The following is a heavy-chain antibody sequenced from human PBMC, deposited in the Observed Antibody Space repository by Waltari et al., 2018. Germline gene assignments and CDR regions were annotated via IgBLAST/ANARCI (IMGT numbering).Heavy chain of an antibody. V-gene: IGHV3-23*04. D-gene: IGHD3-10*01. CDR3: AKDQSITMAYYYMDV. CDR2: ISGSGGST. J-gene: IGHJ6*03. Sequence: EVQLVESGGGLVQPGGSLSLPCEASGFPFSSYPMSWVGRAPGKGLEGVSAISGSGGSTYYADSVKGRFTISRDNSKNTLYLQMNSLRAEDTAVYYCAKDQSITMAYYYMDVWGKGTTVTVSS. CDR1: GFPFSSYP.